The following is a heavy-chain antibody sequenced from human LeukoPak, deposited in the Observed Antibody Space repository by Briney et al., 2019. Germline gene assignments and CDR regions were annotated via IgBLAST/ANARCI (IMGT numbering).Heavy chain of an antibody. CDR1: GGSISSGSYY. V-gene: IGHV4-61*02. D-gene: IGHD6-13*01. CDR3: ARDLGAASGGFDY. J-gene: IGHJ4*02. CDR2: IYTSGST. Sequence: TSETLSLTCTVSGGSISSGSYYWSWIRQPAGKGLEWIGRIYTSGSTNYNPSLKSRVTMSVDMSKNQFSLKLSSVTAADTAVYYCARDLGAASGGFDYWGQGTLVTVSS.